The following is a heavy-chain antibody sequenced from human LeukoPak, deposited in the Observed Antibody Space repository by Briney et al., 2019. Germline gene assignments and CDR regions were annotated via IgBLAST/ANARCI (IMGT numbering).Heavy chain of an antibody. Sequence: GGSLRLSCAASLFSLRGVAMSSGSQAPGKGLEWVSAISGSGDITYLADSVKGRFTISRDNSKSTLYLQMNSLRAEDTAVYYCAQGRSCIDRVCYSWFPEIWGQGTMVTVSS. V-gene: IGHV3-23*01. J-gene: IGHJ3*02. CDR2: ISGSGDIT. D-gene: IGHD2-8*01. CDR1: LFSLRGVA. CDR3: AQGRSCIDRVCYSWFPEI.